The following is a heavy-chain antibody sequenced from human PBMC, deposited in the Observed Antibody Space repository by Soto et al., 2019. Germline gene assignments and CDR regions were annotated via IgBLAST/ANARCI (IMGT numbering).Heavy chain of an antibody. CDR1: GGSFSGYY. J-gene: IGHJ6*02. Sequence: PSETLSLTCAVYGGSFSGYYWSWIRQPPGKGLEWIGEINHSGSTNYNPSLKSRVTISVDTSKNQFSLKLSSVTAADTAVYYCARDALLWFGESSYYYYCGMDVWGQGTTVTVSS. CDR2: INHSGST. CDR3: ARDALLWFGESSYYYYCGMDV. V-gene: IGHV4-34*01. D-gene: IGHD3-10*01.